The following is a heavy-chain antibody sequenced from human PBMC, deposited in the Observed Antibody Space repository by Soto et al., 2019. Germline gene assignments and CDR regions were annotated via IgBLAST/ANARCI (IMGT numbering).Heavy chain of an antibody. Sequence: LRLSCVASGFSFSSYAMSWVRQAPRKGLEWVSGISGGGGSTYYADSVKGRFTISRDNSKNTLYLQMNSLRAEDTAVYYCAKGVACSNFNWFDPWGQGTLVTVSS. CDR3: AKGVACSNFNWFDP. J-gene: IGHJ5*02. V-gene: IGHV3-23*01. D-gene: IGHD4-4*01. CDR1: GFSFSSYA. CDR2: ISGGGGST.